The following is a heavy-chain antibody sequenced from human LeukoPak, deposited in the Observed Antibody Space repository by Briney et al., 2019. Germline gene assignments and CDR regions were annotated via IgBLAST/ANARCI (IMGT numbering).Heavy chain of an antibody. D-gene: IGHD3-22*01. CDR3: ARDRGGDSSGFYPDY. CDR2: ISSSSSYI. CDR1: GFTFSSYS. V-gene: IGHV3-21*01. J-gene: IGHJ4*02. Sequence: KPGGSLRLSCAASGFTFSSYSMNWVRQAPGKGLEWVSSISSSSSYIYYADSVKGRFTISRDNAKNSLYLQMNSLRAEDTAVYYCARDRGGDSSGFYPDYWGQGTLVTVSS.